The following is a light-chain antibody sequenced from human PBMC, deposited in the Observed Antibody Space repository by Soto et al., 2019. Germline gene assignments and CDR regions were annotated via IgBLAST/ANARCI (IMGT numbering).Light chain of an antibody. Sequence: QSVLTQPASVSGSPGQSITISCTGTSSDGGTYNLVSWYQHLPGKAPKLIIYDGTKRPSGVSSRFSGSKSGNTASLTISGLQAEDESDYYCCSYAGSTTWVFGGGTKVTVL. CDR3: CSYAGSTTWV. V-gene: IGLV2-23*01. J-gene: IGLJ3*02. CDR2: DGT. CDR1: SSDGGTYNL.